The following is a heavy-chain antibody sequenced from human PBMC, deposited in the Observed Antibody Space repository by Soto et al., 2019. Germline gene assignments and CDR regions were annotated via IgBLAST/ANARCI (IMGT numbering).Heavy chain of an antibody. CDR1: GFTVSINY. CDR2: IYRGGRT. D-gene: IGHD2-21*02. Sequence: GGSLRLSCAASGFTVSINYMSWVRQAPGKGLEWVSIIYRGGRTYYADSVKGRFTISRDNSKNTVSLQMSSLRAEDTAVYYCARTVNCGDACYDYYFFGMDVWGPGTTGTVPS. J-gene: IGHJ6*02. CDR3: ARTVNCGDACYDYYFFGMDV. V-gene: IGHV3-53*01.